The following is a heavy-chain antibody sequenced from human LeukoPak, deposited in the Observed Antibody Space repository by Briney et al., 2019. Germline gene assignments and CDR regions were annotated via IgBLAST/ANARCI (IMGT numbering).Heavy chain of an antibody. V-gene: IGHV1-8*01. CDR2: MNPNSGNT. CDR3: ATRTYYYDSSGQMFDY. CDR1: GYTFTRYD. D-gene: IGHD3-22*01. Sequence: ASVKVSCKASGYTFTRYDINWVRQATEQGLEWMGWMNPNSGNTGYAQKLQGRVTMTRNTSISTAYMELSSLRSEDTAVYYCATRTYYYDSSGQMFDYWGQGTLVTVSS. J-gene: IGHJ4*02.